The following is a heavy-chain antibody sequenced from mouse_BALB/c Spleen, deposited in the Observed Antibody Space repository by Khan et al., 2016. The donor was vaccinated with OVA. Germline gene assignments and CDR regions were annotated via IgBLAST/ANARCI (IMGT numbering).Heavy chain of an antibody. Sequence: EVQLVETGPGLVNPSQSLSLTCTVTGYSITSDYAWNWIRQFPGNKLEWMGYINYSGSTNYNPALKSRISITRDTSKNQFFLQLNSVTTEDTATYYCARYCSRYNYAMDYWGQGTSVTVSS. CDR3: ARYCSRYNYAMDY. V-gene: IGHV3-2*02. CDR1: GYSITSDYA. D-gene: IGHD1-1*01. CDR2: INYSGST. J-gene: IGHJ4*01.